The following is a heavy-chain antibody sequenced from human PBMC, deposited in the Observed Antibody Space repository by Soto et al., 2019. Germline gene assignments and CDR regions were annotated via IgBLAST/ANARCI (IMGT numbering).Heavy chain of an antibody. J-gene: IGHJ4*02. CDR2: IIPIFGTA. CDR3: ASGRGIAAAGPHDY. D-gene: IGHD6-13*01. Sequence: SVKVSCKASGGTFSSYAISWVRQAPGQGLEWMGGIIPIFGTANYAQKFQGRATITADESTSTAYMELSSLRSEDTAVYYCASGRGIAAAGPHDYWGQGTLVTVSS. V-gene: IGHV1-69*13. CDR1: GGTFSSYA.